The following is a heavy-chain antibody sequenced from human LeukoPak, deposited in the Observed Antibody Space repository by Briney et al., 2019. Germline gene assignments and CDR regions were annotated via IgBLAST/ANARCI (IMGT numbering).Heavy chain of an antibody. CDR2: SSSSSSYT. CDR3: ARDQGGGWYFDV. J-gene: IGHJ2*01. CDR1: GFTFSDYY. Sequence: GGSLRLSCAASGFTFSDYYMTWIRQAPGKGLEWVSYSSSSSSYTNHADSVKGRFTISRDNAKNSLYLQMNSLRVEDTAVYYCARDQGGGWYFDVWGRGTLVTVSS. D-gene: IGHD1-26*01. V-gene: IGHV3-11*05.